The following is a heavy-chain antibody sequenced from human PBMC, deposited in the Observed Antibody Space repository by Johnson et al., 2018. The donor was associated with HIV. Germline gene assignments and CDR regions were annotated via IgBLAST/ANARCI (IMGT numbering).Heavy chain of an antibody. V-gene: IGHV3-30*04. CDR1: GFTFSSYA. D-gene: IGHD3-22*01. Sequence: HVQLVESGGGLVQPGGSLRLSCAASGFTFSSYAMSWVRQAPGKGLEWVAVISYDGSEKYFADSVKGRFTISRDNTKNSLHLQMNSLRGEDTALYYCARGFVRISMILVADAFDLWGQGTMVTVSS. J-gene: IGHJ3*01. CDR2: ISYDGSEK. CDR3: ARGFVRISMILVADAFDL.